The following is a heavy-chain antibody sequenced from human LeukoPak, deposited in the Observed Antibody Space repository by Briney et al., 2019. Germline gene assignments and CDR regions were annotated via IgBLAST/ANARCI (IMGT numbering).Heavy chain of an antibody. V-gene: IGHV4-59*01. J-gene: IGHJ4*02. Sequence: PSETLSLTCTVSGGSISSYYWSWIRQPPGKGLEWIGYIYYSGSTNYNPSLKSRVTISVDTSKNQFSLKLSSVTAADTAVYYCARDSGSSGWYVWGQGTLVTVSS. CDR2: IYYSGST. D-gene: IGHD6-19*01. CDR3: ARDSGSSGWYV. CDR1: GGSISSYY.